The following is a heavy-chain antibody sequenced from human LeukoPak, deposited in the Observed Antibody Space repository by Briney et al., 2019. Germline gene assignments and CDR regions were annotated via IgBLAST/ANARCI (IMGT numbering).Heavy chain of an antibody. V-gene: IGHV3-21*01. J-gene: IGHJ6*03. CDR2: ISSSSSYI. D-gene: IGHD5-12*01. CDR3: ASSNVVATITDNYYYYYMDV. CDR1: GFTFSSYS. Sequence: GGSLRLSCAASGFTFSSYSMNWVRQAPGKGLEWVSSISSSSSYIYYADSVKGRFTISRDNAKNSLYLQMNSLRAEDTAVYYCASSNVVATITDNYYYYYMDVWGKGTTVTVSS.